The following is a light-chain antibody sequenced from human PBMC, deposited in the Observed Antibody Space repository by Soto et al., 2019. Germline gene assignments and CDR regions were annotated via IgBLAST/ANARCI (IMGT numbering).Light chain of an antibody. CDR1: QSVSSN. CDR3: QQYGSSLWT. Sequence: EIVMTQSPATLSVSPGERATLSCRASQSVSSNLAWYQQRPGQSPRLLIYRASSRATGIPARFSGSGSGTEFTLTISSLQSEDFAVYYCQQYGSSLWTFGQGTKVDIK. CDR2: RAS. V-gene: IGKV3-15*01. J-gene: IGKJ1*01.